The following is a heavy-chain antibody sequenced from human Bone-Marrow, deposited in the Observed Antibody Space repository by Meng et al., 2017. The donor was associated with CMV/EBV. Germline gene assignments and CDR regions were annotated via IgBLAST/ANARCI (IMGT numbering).Heavy chain of an antibody. CDR3: ALVATPSPC. J-gene: IGHJ4*02. CDR2: ISGSGGST. Sequence: GESLKISCAASGFTFSSYVMSWVRQAPGKGLEWVSAISGSGGSTYYADSVKGRFTISRDNSKNTLYLQMNSLRAEDTAVYYCALVATPSPCWGQGTLVTVSS. CDR1: GFTFSSYV. D-gene: IGHD2-2*01. V-gene: IGHV3-23*01.